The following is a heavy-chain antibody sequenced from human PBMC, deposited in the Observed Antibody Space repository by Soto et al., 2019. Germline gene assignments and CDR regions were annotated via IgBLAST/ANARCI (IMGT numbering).Heavy chain of an antibody. V-gene: IGHV4-34*01. Sequence: SETLSLTCAVYGGSFSGYYWSWIRQPPGKGLEWIGEINHSGSNNYNPSLKSRVTISVDTSKNQFSLKLSSVTAADTAVYYCARPVAWLRSHYYYMDVWGKGTTVTVSS. D-gene: IGHD3-22*01. CDR3: ARPVAWLRSHYYYMDV. CDR1: GGSFSGYY. CDR2: INHSGSN. J-gene: IGHJ6*03.